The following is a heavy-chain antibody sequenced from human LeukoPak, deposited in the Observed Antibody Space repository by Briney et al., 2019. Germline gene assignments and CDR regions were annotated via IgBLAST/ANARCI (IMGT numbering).Heavy chain of an antibody. V-gene: IGHV4-59*02. CDR1: GGSVSSYY. CDR2: IYYSGST. J-gene: IGHJ1*01. CDR3: ARSPYYYDSSGYRLEYFQH. Sequence: EPSETLSLTCTVSGGSVSSYYWTWIRQPPGKGLEWIGSIYYSGSTYYNPSLKSRVTISVDTSKNQFSLKLSSVTAADTAVYYCARSPYYYDSSGYRLEYFQHWGQGTLVTVSS. D-gene: IGHD3-22*01.